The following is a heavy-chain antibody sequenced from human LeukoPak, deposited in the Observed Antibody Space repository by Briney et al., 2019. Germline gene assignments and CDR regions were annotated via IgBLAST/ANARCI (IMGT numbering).Heavy chain of an antibody. D-gene: IGHD4-17*01. V-gene: IGHV3-21*04. CDR1: GFTFNTYS. J-gene: IGHJ5*02. Sequence: PGGSLRLSCAASGFTFNTYSMSWVRQAPGKGLEWVSIISRTSESIFYADSVKGRFTISRDNAKNSLYLQMNGLRAEDTAVYYCAKDFDPYGDYDRNWFDPWGQGTLVTVSS. CDR3: AKDFDPYGDYDRNWFDP. CDR2: ISRTSESI.